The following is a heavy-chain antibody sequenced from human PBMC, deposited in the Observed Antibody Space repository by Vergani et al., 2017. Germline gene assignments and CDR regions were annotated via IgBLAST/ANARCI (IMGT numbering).Heavy chain of an antibody. V-gene: IGHV4-38-2*01. CDR1: GYSISSGYY. CDR2: IYHSGST. D-gene: IGHD3-3*01. J-gene: IGHJ4*02. Sequence: QVQLQQWGAGLLKPSETLSLTCAVSGYSISSGYYWGWIRQPPGKGLEWIGSIYHSGSTYYNPSLKSRVTISVDTSKNQFSLKLSSVTAADTAVYYCARRGYDFWSGYYSPLYFDYWGQGTLVTVSS. CDR3: ARRGYDFWSGYYSPLYFDY.